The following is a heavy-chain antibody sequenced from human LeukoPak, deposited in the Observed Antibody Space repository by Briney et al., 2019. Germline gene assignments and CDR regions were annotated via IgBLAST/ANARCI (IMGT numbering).Heavy chain of an antibody. J-gene: IGHJ4*02. D-gene: IGHD3-22*01. V-gene: IGHV3-33*01. Sequence: GRSLRLSCAASGFTFSSYGMHWVRQAPGKGLEWVAVIWYDGSNKYYADSVKGRFTISRDNSKNTLYLQMNGLRAEDTAVYYCARDREGYYDSSGYYYGYFDYWGQGTLVTVSS. CDR2: IWYDGSNK. CDR1: GFTFSSYG. CDR3: ARDREGYYDSSGYYYGYFDY.